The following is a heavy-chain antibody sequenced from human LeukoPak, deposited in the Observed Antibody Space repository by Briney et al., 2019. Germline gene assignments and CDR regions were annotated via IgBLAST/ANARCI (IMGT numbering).Heavy chain of an antibody. J-gene: IGHJ5*02. CDR1: GGSIINYY. Sequence: SETLSLTCTVSGGSIINYYWSWIRQPPGKGLEWIGYIFYSGSTNYNPSLKSRVTISVDTSKKQFSLKLSSVTAADTAVYYCAASFGDADNWFDPWGQGTLVTVSS. D-gene: IGHD4-17*01. CDR3: AASFGDADNWFDP. V-gene: IGHV4-59*12. CDR2: IFYSGST.